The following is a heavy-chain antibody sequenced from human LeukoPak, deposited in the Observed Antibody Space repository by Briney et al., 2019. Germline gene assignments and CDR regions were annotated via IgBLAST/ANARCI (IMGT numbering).Heavy chain of an antibody. J-gene: IGHJ4*02. CDR1: GGSISSSSYY. D-gene: IGHD3-3*01. Sequence: SETLSLTCTVSGGSISSSSYYWGWIRQPPGKGLEWIGSIYYSGSTYYNPSLKSRVTISVDTSKNQFSLKLSSVTAADTAVYYCARVERVLRFLEDYWGQGTLVTVSS. CDR2: IYYSGST. CDR3: ARVERVLRFLEDY. V-gene: IGHV4-39*01.